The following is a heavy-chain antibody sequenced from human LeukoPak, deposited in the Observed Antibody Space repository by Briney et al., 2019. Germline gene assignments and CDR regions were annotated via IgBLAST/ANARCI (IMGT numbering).Heavy chain of an antibody. Sequence: GGSLRLSCAASGFTFSSYWMSWVRQAPGKGLEWVANIKQDGSEKYYVDSVKGRFTISRDNAKNSLYLEMNSLRAEDTAVYYCARDHDVMAHVGLLHYWGQGSLVTVSS. CDR3: ARDHDVMAHVGLLHY. CDR2: IKQDGSEK. D-gene: IGHD5-12*01. J-gene: IGHJ4*02. V-gene: IGHV3-7*01. CDR1: GFTFSSYW.